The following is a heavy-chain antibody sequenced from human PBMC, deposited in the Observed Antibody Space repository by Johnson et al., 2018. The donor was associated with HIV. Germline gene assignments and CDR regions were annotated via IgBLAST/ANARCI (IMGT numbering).Heavy chain of an antibody. CDR3: TTARTYF. Sequence: VQLVESGGGLVKPGGSLRLSCAASGFTFSNAWMSWVRQAPGKGLEWVGRIKIKTDGGTTDYAAPVKGRFTISRDDSKNTLYLQMNSLKTEDTAVYYCTTARTYFWGQGTMVTVSS. CDR1: GFTFSNAW. J-gene: IGHJ3*01. V-gene: IGHV3-15*01. CDR2: IKIKTDGGTT. D-gene: IGHD2-8*01.